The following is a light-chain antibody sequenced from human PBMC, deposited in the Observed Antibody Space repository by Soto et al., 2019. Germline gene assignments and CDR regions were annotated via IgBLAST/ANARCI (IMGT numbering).Light chain of an antibody. V-gene: IGLV2-14*01. CDR1: SSDVGGYRY. CDR2: EVS. J-gene: IGLJ1*01. Sequence: QAVVTQPASVSGSPGQSITISCTGTSSDVGGYRYVSWYQQHPAKAPKLMIYEVSNRPSGISNRFSGSKSGNTASLTISGLQAEDEADYYCSSYTSGSTYVFGTGTKVTVL. CDR3: SSYTSGSTYV.